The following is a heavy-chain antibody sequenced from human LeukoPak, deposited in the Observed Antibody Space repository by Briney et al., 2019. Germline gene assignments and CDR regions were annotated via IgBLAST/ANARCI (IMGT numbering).Heavy chain of an antibody. D-gene: IGHD6-13*01. CDR1: GGSISNYY. V-gene: IGHV4-4*08. J-gene: IGHJ4*02. Sequence: SETLSLTCAVSGGSISNYYWTWIRQPPGKGLEWLGFIYNAATTNYNPSLKSRVTISVDTSKNQFSLRLSSVTAADTAVYYCARVTTAWYVIGYWGQGALVTVSS. CDR3: ARVTTAWYVIGY. CDR2: IYNAATT.